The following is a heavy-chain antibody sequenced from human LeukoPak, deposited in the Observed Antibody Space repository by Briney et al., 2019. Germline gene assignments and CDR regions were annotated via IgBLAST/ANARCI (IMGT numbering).Heavy chain of an antibody. J-gene: IGHJ4*02. V-gene: IGHV4-59*01. D-gene: IGHD4-17*01. CDR2: IYYSGST. CDR3: ARTTVTTVDY. CDR1: GGSISSYY. Sequence: SETLSLTCTVSGGSISSYYWSWIRQPPGKGLEWIGYIYYSGSTNYNPSLKSRVTISVDTSKNQFSLKLSSVTAADTAVYYCARTTVTTVDYWGQGTLVTVSS.